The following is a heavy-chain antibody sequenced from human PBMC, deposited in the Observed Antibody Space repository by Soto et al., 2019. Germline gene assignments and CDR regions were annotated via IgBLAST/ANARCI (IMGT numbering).Heavy chain of an antibody. CDR3: ARGVAGSGFDL. CDR2: TYYRSNWRH. V-gene: IGHV6-1*01. D-gene: IGHD6-19*01. CDR1: GDSVSSNTAA. J-gene: IGHJ4*02. Sequence: QVHLQQSGPGLVKPSQTLSLTCAISGDSVSSNTAAWNWIRSSPSRGLEWLGRTYYRSNWRHDYAVSVKSRITANPDTSKNHFSLQLNSVTPDDTAVYYCARGVAGSGFDLWGQGTLVTVSS.